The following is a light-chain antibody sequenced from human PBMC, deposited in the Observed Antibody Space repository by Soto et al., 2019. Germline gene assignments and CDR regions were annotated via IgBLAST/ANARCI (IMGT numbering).Light chain of an antibody. CDR3: SSYTSSNTYV. J-gene: IGLJ1*01. Sequence: QSALTQPPSVSGSPGHSVAISCTGTSSDVGSYNRVSWYQQPPGSAPKLMIYDVSTRPSGVPDRFSGSKSGHAASLTISGLQAEDEADYYCSSYTSSNTYVFGTGTKLTVL. CDR2: DVS. CDR1: SSDVGSYNR. V-gene: IGLV2-18*02.